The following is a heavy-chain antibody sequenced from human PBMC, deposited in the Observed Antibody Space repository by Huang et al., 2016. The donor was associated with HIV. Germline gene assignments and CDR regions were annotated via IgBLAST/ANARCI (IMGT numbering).Heavy chain of an antibody. D-gene: IGHD6-13*01. CDR3: AKGGSAAAVLDF. J-gene: IGHJ4*02. CDR2: ESYDGKTK. CDR1: GFTFSSYG. Sequence: QVQLVESGGGVVQPGRSLRISCAASGFTFSSYGMQWVRQAQGKGQEWVAIESYDGKTKYYAASVKGRFRISRDNSKTTVYLQLNSLRVEDTAVYYCAKGGSAAAVLDFWGQGTLVTVSS. V-gene: IGHV3-30*18.